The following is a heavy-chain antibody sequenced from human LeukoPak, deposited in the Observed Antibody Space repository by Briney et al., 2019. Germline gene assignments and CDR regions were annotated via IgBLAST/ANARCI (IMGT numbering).Heavy chain of an antibody. CDR3: AKAIRLAVACRGNAFDL. V-gene: IGHV3-9*01. CDR1: GFTYDDYA. D-gene: IGHD6-19*01. Sequence: GGSLRLSCAASGFTYDDYAMHWVRQVPGKGLEWVSGIRWNSGSIHYGDSVKGRFTITRDNAKNSLYLQMNRLRPEDTALYYCAKAIRLAVACRGNAFDLWGQGTMVTVSS. J-gene: IGHJ3*01. CDR2: IRWNSGSI.